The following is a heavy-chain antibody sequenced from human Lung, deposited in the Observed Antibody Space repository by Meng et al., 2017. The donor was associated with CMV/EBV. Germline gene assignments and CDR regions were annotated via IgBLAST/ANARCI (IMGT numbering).Heavy chain of an antibody. J-gene: IGHJ5*02. Sequence: GGSLRLXCAASAFTFSNYGMSWVRRAPGRGLEWVSGISAGGGSTYYADSVKGRFTVSRDNSKNTLYLQMNSLRAEDTAVYYCAKDWSRYCTNTSCYKPWFDPWGQGTLVTV. D-gene: IGHD2-2*01. CDR1: AFTFSNYG. V-gene: IGHV3-23*01. CDR3: AKDWSRYCTNTSCYKPWFDP. CDR2: ISAGGGST.